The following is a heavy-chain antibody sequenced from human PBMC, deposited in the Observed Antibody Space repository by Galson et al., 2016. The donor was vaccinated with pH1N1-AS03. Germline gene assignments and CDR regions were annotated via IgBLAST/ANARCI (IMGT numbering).Heavy chain of an antibody. V-gene: IGHV1-2*02. J-gene: IGHJ4*02. CDR1: GYTFSDYY. Sequence: SVKVSCKASGYTFSDYYMHWVRQAPGQELEWMGWINPSSGGTKYTQKFQGRVTMTRDTSISTAYMELSRLTSDDTAVYFCARGGGSSLDYWGQRTLVPVSS. D-gene: IGHD1-26*01. CDR3: ARGGGSSLDY. CDR2: INPSSGGT.